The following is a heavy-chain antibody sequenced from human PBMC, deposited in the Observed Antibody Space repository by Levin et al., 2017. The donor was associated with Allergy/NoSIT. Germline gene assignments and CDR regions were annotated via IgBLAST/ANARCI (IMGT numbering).Heavy chain of an antibody. Sequence: GSLRLSCTVSGGSMKTYYWSWIRQPPGKGLEYIGYIHYSGSTNYNPSLRSRVTISLDTSKTQFSLNLRYVTAADTAVYYCARATHQTPNWFDPWGQGTLATVSS. CDR2: IHYSGST. CDR3: ARATHQTPNWFDP. CDR1: GGSMKTYY. V-gene: IGHV4-59*01. J-gene: IGHJ5*02.